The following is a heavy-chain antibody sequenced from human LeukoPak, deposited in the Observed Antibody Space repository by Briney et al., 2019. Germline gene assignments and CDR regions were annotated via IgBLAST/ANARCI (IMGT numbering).Heavy chain of an antibody. CDR3: ARVSGSSGYYQYYYYYYYMDV. V-gene: IGHV4-34*01. Sequence: SETLSLTCAVYGGSFSGSYWSWIRQPPGKGLEWIGEINHSGSTNYNPSLKSRVTISVDTSKNQFSLKLSSVTAADTAVYYCARVSGSSGYYQYYYYYYYMDVWGKGTTVTVSS. J-gene: IGHJ6*03. CDR2: INHSGST. D-gene: IGHD3-22*01. CDR1: GGSFSGSY.